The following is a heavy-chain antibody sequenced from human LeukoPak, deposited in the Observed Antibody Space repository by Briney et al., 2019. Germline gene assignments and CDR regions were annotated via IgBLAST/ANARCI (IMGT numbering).Heavy chain of an antibody. CDR2: ISGSGGST. CDR1: GFTFSSYA. CDR3: AKDLSYGDSVDY. D-gene: IGHD4-17*01. V-gene: IGHV3-23*01. Sequence: TGGSLRLSCAASGFTFSSYAMSWVRQAPGKGLEWVSAISGSGGSTYYADSVKGRFTISRDNSKNTMYLQMNSLRAEDTAVYYCAKDLSYGDSVDYWGQGTLVTVSS. J-gene: IGHJ4*02.